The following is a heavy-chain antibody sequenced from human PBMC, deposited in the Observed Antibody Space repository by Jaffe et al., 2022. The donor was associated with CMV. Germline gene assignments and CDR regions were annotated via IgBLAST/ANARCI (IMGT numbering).Heavy chain of an antibody. Sequence: QVQLQESGPGLVKPSETLSLTCTVSGGSVSSGSYYWSWIRQPPGKGLEWIGYIYYSGSTNYNPSLKSRVTISVDTSKNQFSLKLSSVTAADTAVYYCARDCEITGTTGSELDYGMDVWGQGTTVTVSS. D-gene: IGHD1-7*01. J-gene: IGHJ6*02. CDR2: IYYSGST. V-gene: IGHV4-61*01. CDR3: ARDCEITGTTGSELDYGMDV. CDR1: GGSVSSGSYY.